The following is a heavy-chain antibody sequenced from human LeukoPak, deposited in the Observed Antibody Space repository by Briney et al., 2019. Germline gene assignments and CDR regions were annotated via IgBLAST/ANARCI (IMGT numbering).Heavy chain of an antibody. V-gene: IGHV4-34*01. D-gene: IGHD3-16*02. J-gene: IGHJ4*02. CDR1: GGSFSGYY. CDR3: ARRRVWGSYRYNY. Sequence: SETLSLTCAVYGGSFSGYYWSWIRQPPGKGLEWIGEINHSGSTNYNPSLKSRVTISVDTSKNQFSLKLSSVTAAGTAVYYCARRRVWGSYRYNYWGQGTLVTVSS. CDR2: INHSGST.